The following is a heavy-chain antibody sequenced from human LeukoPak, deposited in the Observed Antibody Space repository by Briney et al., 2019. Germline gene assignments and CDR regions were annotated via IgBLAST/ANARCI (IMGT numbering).Heavy chain of an antibody. V-gene: IGHV3-30*02. Sequence: GGSLRLSCAASGFTFSNYGMDWVRQAPGKGLEWVTFIRYDGTAQYYADSVKGRFAISRDNSKNTLYLQVNSVRAEDTAVYYCARGNSNGFDIWGQGTMVTVSS. CDR1: GFTFSNYG. J-gene: IGHJ3*02. D-gene: IGHD1-7*01. CDR3: ARGNSNGFDI. CDR2: IRYDGTAQ.